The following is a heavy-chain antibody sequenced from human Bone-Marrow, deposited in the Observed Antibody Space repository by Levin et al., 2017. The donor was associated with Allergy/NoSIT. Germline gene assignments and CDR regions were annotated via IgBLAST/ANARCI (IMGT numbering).Heavy chain of an antibody. D-gene: IGHD3-3*01. CDR2: ISSSGGSM. V-gene: IGHV3-48*01. CDR1: GFTFSTYP. CDR3: ARDGRSELQREFCDY. J-gene: IGHJ4*02. Sequence: GGSLRLSCAASGFTFSTYPFNWVRQAPGKGLEWISFISSSGGSMFYADSVKGRFTISRDDATNSVFLQVHSLRADDTAVYYCARDGRSELQREFCDYWRQGTLVAVSS.